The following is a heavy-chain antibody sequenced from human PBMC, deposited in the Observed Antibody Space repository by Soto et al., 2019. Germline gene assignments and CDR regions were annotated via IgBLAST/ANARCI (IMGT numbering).Heavy chain of an antibody. J-gene: IGHJ6*02. Sequence: TSETLSLTCTVSNGSISSGGYSWSWIRQTPGKGLEWIGYIYPTGKTYYNPSLKNRATLSIDTSQNQFSLRLTSVTAADTAVYYCARAPPGPAPRWGVWGHGTTVTVS. V-gene: IGHV4-30-2*01. CDR3: ARAPPGPAPRWGV. CDR2: IYPTGKT. CDR1: NGSISSGGYS. D-gene: IGHD3-16*01.